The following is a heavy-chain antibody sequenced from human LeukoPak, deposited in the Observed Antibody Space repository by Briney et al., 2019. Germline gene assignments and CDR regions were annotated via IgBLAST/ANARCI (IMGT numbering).Heavy chain of an antibody. CDR3: ARGGYCSGGSCYSHEDRYFDY. D-gene: IGHD2-15*01. V-gene: IGHV4-34*01. CDR1: GGSFSGYY. CDR2: INHSGST. Sequence: SETLSLTCAVYGGSFSGYYWSWIRQPPGKGLEWLGEINHSGSTNYNPSLKSRVTISVDTSKNQFSLKLSSVTAADTAVYYCARGGYCSGGSCYSHEDRYFDYWGQGTLVTVSS. J-gene: IGHJ4*02.